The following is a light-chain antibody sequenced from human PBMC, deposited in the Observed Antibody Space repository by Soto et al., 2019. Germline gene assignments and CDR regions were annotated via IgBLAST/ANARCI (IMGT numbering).Light chain of an antibody. CDR2: GAS. J-gene: IGKJ1*01. Sequence: IVLTLSKGTLSLSPGERATLSCRASQSVSNNYLAWYQQKPGQAPRLLIYGASNRATGIPDRFSGSGSGTDFTLTISRLEPEDFAVYYCLQYGSSGTFGQGTKVDIK. CDR3: LQYGSSGT. V-gene: IGKV3-20*01. CDR1: QSVSNNY.